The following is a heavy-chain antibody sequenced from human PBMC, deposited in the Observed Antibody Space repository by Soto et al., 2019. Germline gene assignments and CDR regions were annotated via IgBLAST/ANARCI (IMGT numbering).Heavy chain of an antibody. D-gene: IGHD5-12*01. CDR1: GFTFSSYA. Sequence: QSGGSLRPSCSASGFTFSSYAMHWVRQAPGKGLEYVSGIRGNGDPPFYADSVKGRFTISRDNSKNTLYLQMSSLSADDTAVYYCVKSRGGNNFDFFDWGQGALVTVSS. CDR3: VKSRGGNNFDFFD. V-gene: IGHV3-64D*06. CDR2: IRGNGDPP. J-gene: IGHJ4*02.